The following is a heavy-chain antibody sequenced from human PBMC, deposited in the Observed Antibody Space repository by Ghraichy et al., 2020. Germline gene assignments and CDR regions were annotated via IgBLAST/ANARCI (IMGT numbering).Heavy chain of an antibody. J-gene: IGHJ4*02. Sequence: GGSLRLSCAASGFTFSSYAMSWVRQTPGKGLEWVSGISGSGGSTYYADSVKGRFTISRDNSKNTLYLQMNSLRAEDTAVYYCTKDTPPGRAFDYWGQGTLVTVSS. CDR2: ISGSGGST. CDR1: GFTFSSYA. V-gene: IGHV3-23*01. CDR3: TKDTPPGRAFDY.